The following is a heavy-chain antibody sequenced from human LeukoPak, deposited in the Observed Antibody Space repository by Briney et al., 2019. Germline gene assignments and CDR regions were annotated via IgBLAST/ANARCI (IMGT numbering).Heavy chain of an antibody. Sequence: SETLSLTCTVSGYSISSGYYWGWIRQPPGKGLEWIGSIYHSGSTYYNPSLKSRVTISVDTSKNQFSLKLSSVTAADTAVYYCARGRYYYFDYWGQGTLVTVSS. CDR2: IYHSGST. CDR1: GYSISSGYY. J-gene: IGHJ4*02. D-gene: IGHD1-1*01. V-gene: IGHV4-38-2*02. CDR3: ARGRYYYFDY.